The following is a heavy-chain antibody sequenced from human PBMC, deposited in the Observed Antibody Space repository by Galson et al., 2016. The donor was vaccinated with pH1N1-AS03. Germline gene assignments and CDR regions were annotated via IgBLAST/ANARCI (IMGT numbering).Heavy chain of an antibody. J-gene: IGHJ4*02. Sequence: SLRLSCAASGFTFKNYAMSWVRQAPGKGLEWVSVISGIGTSTYYAASVKGRFSISRDHARNPRSLQMDGLRAEDTARYYCAKEGDEGAFYCRGPGTLVTV. V-gene: IGHV3-23*01. CDR3: AKEGDEGAFYC. CDR2: ISGIGTST. CDR1: GFTFKNYA.